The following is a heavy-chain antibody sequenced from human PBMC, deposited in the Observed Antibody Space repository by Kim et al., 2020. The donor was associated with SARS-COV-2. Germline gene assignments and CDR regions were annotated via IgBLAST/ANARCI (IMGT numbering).Heavy chain of an antibody. D-gene: IGHD6-13*01. CDR3: ARVTNSSWPPG. Sequence: GGSLRLSCAASGFTFSSYAMHWVRQAPGKGLEWVAVISYDGSNKYYADSVKGRFTISRDNSKNTLYLQMNSLRAEDTAVYYCARVTNSSWPPGWGQGTLVTVSS. J-gene: IGHJ4*02. CDR2: ISYDGSNK. CDR1: GFTFSSYA. V-gene: IGHV3-30-3*01.